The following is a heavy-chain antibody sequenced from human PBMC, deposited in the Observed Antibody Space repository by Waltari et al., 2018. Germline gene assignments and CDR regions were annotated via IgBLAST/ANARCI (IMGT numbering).Heavy chain of an antibody. J-gene: IGHJ4*02. CDR3: ARAPGDWRYQND. D-gene: IGHD1-1*01. CDR1: ASTLSNYW. Sequence: EVQLVDSGGGLLQPGGSLRLSGAPSASTLSNYWIHWVRQAPGKGLVWVSHINSDGSSTTYADSVKGRFTISRDNAKNTVYLQMNNLRADDTGVYYCARAPGDWRYQNDWGLGTLVTVSS. CDR2: INSDGSST. V-gene: IGHV3-74*01.